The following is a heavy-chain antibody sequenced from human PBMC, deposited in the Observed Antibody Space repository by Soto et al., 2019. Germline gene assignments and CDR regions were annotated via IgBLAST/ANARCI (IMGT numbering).Heavy chain of an antibody. Sequence: QVQLQESGPGLVKPSGTLSLTCAVSGGSISSSNWWSWVRQPPGKGLEWIGEIYHSGSTNYNPSLQSRVTISVDKSKNQFSLKLSSVTAADTAVYYCASEGGGYCSGGSCYEYYWGQGTLVTVSS. J-gene: IGHJ4*02. CDR1: GGSISSSNW. CDR2: IYHSGST. D-gene: IGHD2-15*01. V-gene: IGHV4-4*02. CDR3: ASEGGGYCSGGSCYEYY.